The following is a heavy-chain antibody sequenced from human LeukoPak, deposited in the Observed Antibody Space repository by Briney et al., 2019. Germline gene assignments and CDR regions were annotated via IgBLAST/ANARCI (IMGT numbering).Heavy chain of an antibody. CDR2: IYHSGST. J-gene: IGHJ6*03. CDR3: ASLVVPAAIGYYYYYYMDV. D-gene: IGHD2-2*01. Sequence: TSETLSLTCTVSGYSISSGYYWGWIRQPPGKGLEWIGSIYHSGSTYYTPSLKSRVTISVDTSKNQFSLKLSSVTAADTAVYYCASLVVPAAIGYYYYYYMDVWGKGTTVTVSS. CDR1: GYSISSGYY. V-gene: IGHV4-38-2*02.